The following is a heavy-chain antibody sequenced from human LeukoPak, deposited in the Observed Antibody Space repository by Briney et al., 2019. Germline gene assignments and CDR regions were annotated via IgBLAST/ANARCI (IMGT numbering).Heavy chain of an antibody. CDR2: INHNGNVN. Sequence: GGSLRLSCAASGFTFSSYWMNWARQAPGKGLEWVASINHNGNVNYYVDSVKGRFTISRDNAKNSLYLQMSNLRAEDTAVYYCARRYGDYAFAGYFDLWGRGTLVTVSS. V-gene: IGHV3-7*03. J-gene: IGHJ2*01. D-gene: IGHD4-17*01. CDR3: ARRYGDYAFAGYFDL. CDR1: GFTFSSYW.